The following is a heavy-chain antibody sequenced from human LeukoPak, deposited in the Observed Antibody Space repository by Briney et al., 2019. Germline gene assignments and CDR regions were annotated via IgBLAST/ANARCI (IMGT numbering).Heavy chain of an antibody. CDR2: INSDGSSA. CDR1: GFTFSSHW. J-gene: IGHJ4*02. Sequence: GGSLRLSCAASGFTFSSHWMHWVRQAPGKGLVWVSHINSDGSSATYADSVKGRLTISRDNAKNTLYLQANSLRAEDTAVYYCATEVSTSYGYWGQGTLVTVPP. V-gene: IGHV3-74*01. D-gene: IGHD2-21*01. CDR3: ATEVSTSYGY.